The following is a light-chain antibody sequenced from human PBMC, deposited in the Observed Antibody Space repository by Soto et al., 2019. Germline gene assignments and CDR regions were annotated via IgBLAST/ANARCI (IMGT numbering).Light chain of an antibody. Sequence: DLQMTQSPSSLSASVGDRVTITCRASQSISDYLNWYQHKPGKAPNLLIYAESTLQSGVPSRFSGSGSGTDFTLTISSLQPEDFVTYYCQQSYSTPWTFGQGTKVEIK. CDR3: QQSYSTPWT. CDR1: QSISDY. J-gene: IGKJ1*01. V-gene: IGKV1-39*01. CDR2: AES.